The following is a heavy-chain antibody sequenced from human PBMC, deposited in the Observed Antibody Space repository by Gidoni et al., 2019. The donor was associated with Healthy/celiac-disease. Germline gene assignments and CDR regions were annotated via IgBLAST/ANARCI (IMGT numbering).Heavy chain of an antibody. Sequence: QVQLQESGPGLVKPSETLSLTCTVSGGPISSYYWSCIRPPAGKGLEWIGRIYTTGSTDYHPSLKSRVTMSVDTSKHQFSLKLSSVTAADTAVYYCVAAYYYYYMDVWGKGTTVTVSS. CDR3: VAAYYYYYMDV. CDR2: IYTTGST. CDR1: GGPISSYY. V-gene: IGHV4-4*07. D-gene: IGHD6-19*01. J-gene: IGHJ6*03.